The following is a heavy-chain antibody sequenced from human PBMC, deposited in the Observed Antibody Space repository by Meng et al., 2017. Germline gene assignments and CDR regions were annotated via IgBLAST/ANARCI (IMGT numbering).Heavy chain of an antibody. CDR1: GFTFNNYW. CDR2: ISGDGSIT. D-gene: IGHD1-1*01. Sequence: EVDVVRSGGVLFYPGGSRRLSCGAFGFTFNNYWMHWVRQVPGKGLVWVSRISGDGSITNYADSVKGRFTISRDNAKNTLYLQMNSLRPEDTAVYYCLDEAPRSDYWGQGSLVTVSS. J-gene: IGHJ4*02. CDR3: LDEAPRSDY. V-gene: IGHV3-74*01.